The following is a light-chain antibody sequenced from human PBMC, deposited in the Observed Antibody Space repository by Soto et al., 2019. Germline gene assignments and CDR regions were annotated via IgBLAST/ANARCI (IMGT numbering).Light chain of an antibody. CDR2: DTY. CDR1: QSLTNSF. J-gene: IGKJ5*01. Sequence: EFVLTQSPGTLSLSPGERATLSCRASQSLTNSFIAWYQQRPGQAPRLLIYDTYSRASGIQDRFSGSGSGTDFTLTISRLETEDFAVFYCKQYGTSEIIFGQGTRLEI. V-gene: IGKV3-20*01. CDR3: KQYGTSEII.